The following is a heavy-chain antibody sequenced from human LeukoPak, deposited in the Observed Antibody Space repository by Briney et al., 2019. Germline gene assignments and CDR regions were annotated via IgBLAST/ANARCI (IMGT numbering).Heavy chain of an antibody. D-gene: IGHD5-18*01. J-gene: IGHJ5*02. CDR3: ARARFGYSYGPDWFDP. Sequence: SETLSLTCTVSGGSISSYHWSWIRQPPGKGLEWIGYIYYSGSTNYNPSLKSRVTISVDTSKNQFSLKLSSVTAADTAVYYCARARFGYSYGPDWFDPWGQGTLVNVFS. CDR2: IYYSGST. CDR1: GGSISSYH. V-gene: IGHV4-59*01.